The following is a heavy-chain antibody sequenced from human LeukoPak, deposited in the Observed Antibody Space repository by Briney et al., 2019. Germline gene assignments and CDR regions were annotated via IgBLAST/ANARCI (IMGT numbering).Heavy chain of an antibody. J-gene: IGHJ4*02. V-gene: IGHV4-39*01. CDR2: IYYSGST. D-gene: IGHD3-22*01. Sequence: SETLSLTCTVSGGSISSSSYYWGWIRPPPGKGLEWIGSIYYSGSTYYNPSLKSRVTISVDTSKNQFSLKLSSVTATDTAVYYCARHDGSYYTYNFDYWGQGTLVTVSS. CDR1: GGSISSSSYY. CDR3: ARHDGSYYTYNFDY.